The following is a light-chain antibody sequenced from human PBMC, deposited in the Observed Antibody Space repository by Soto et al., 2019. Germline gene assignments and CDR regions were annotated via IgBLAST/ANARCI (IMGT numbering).Light chain of an antibody. CDR3: ASYPGNNNFVL. CDR2: EVT. CDR1: SSDVGAYNY. Sequence: QSALAQPPSASGSPGQSVTISCTGTSSDVGAYNYVSWYQQHPGKAPKLVIYEVTERPSGVPERFSGSKSGSTASLTVSGLQAEDEALYYCASYPGNNNFVLFGGGTKVTVL. J-gene: IGLJ2*01. V-gene: IGLV2-8*01.